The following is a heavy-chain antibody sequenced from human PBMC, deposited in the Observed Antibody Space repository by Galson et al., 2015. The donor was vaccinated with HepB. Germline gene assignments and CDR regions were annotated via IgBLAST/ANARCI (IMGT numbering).Heavy chain of an antibody. Sequence: SLRLSCAASGFTFSRYAMNWARQAPGKGLEWVSYISSDGSRTHYADSVKGRFTISRDNAKDSLYLQMNSLRAEDTAVYYCAYGMDVWGQGTTVTVSS. V-gene: IGHV3-48*03. J-gene: IGHJ6*02. CDR1: GFTFSRYA. D-gene: IGHD3-10*01. CDR3: AYGMDV. CDR2: ISSDGSRT.